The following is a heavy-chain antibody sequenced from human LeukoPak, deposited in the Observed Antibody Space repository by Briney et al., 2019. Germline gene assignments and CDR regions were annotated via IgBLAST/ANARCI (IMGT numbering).Heavy chain of an antibody. V-gene: IGHV4-4*07. CDR2: IYSSGST. CDR1: GGSISSYY. J-gene: IGHJ3*02. Sequence: SETLSLTCTVSGGSISSYYWSWIRQPAGKGLEWIGRIYSSGSTNYNPSLKSRVTMSVDTSKNQFSLKLSSVTAADTAVYYCAGSTVTTYRDAFDIWGQGTMVTVSS. D-gene: IGHD4-17*01. CDR3: AGSTVTTYRDAFDI.